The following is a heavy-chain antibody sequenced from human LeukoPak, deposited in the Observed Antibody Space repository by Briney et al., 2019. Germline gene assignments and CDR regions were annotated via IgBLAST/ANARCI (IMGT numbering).Heavy chain of an antibody. CDR3: ALCPEEWPYRDYYYYMDV. V-gene: IGHV1-18*01. CDR2: ISAYNGNT. Sequence: ASVKVSCKASGYTFTSYGISWVRQAPGQGLEWMGWISAYNGNTNYAQKLQGRVTMTTDTSTSTAYMELRSLRSDDTAVYCCALCPEEWPYRDYYYYMDVWGKGTTVTVSS. J-gene: IGHJ6*03. CDR1: GYTFTSYG. D-gene: IGHD3-3*01.